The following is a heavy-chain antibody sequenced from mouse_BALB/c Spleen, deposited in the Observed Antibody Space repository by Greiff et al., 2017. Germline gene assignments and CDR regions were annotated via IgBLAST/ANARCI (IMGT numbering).Heavy chain of an antibody. CDR1: GFAFSSYD. CDR3: ARQGAYYRYDGGYYFDY. J-gene: IGHJ2*01. CDR2: ISSGGGST. V-gene: IGHV5-12-1*01. D-gene: IGHD2-14*01. Sequence: EVNVVESGGGLVKPGGSLKLSCAASGFAFSSYDMSWVRQTPEKRLEWVAYISSGGGSTYYPDTVKGRFTISRDNAKNTLYLQMSSLKSEDTAMYYCARQGAYYRYDGGYYFDYWGQGTTLTVSS.